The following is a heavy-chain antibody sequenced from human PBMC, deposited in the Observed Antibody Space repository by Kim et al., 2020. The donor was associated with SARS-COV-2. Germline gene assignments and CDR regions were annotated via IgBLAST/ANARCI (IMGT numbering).Heavy chain of an antibody. D-gene: IGHD4-17*01. CDR3: ARTVTTWADGFVGY. J-gene: IGHJ4*02. V-gene: IGHV3-33*01. Sequence: ADSVKGRFTISRDNSKNTLYLQMNSLRAEDTAVYYCARTVTTWADGFVGYWGQGTLVTVSS.